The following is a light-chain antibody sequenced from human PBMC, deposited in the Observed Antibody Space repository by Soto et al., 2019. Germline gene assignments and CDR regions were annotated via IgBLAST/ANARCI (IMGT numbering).Light chain of an antibody. CDR3: SSYTGSDAVV. CDR1: SSDVGGYNY. CDR2: EVS. J-gene: IGLJ2*01. V-gene: IGLV2-8*01. Sequence: QSALTQPPSASGSPGRSVTISCTGTSSDVGGYNYVSWYQQHSGKAPKLMIYEVSKRPSGVPDRFSGSKSDNTASLTVSGLQAEDEADYFCSSYTGSDAVVFGGGTKLIVL.